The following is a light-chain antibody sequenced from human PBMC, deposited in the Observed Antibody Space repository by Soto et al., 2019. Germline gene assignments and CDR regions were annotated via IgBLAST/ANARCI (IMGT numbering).Light chain of an antibody. V-gene: IGKV3-15*01. J-gene: IGKJ1*01. CDR2: GES. CDR1: KSVGSN. Sequence: VVLTQSPDTLSVAPGERGNLSSRASKSVGSNLSWYQQKLGQANRILIYGESTRATGINDRFSGSGSGTEFTLTISSIQSEDFAVYYCQQYSTWHRTLGKGTKVDLK. CDR3: QQYSTWHRT.